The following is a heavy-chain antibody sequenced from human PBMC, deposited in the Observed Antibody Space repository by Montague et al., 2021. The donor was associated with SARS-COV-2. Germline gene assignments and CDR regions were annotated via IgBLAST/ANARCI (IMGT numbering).Heavy chain of an antibody. V-gene: IGHV4-39*01. J-gene: IGHJ5*02. CDR2: ISYSGST. CDR1: SGSISPSDTHY. CDR3: ARHSPTHAFDP. Sequence: SETLSLTCVVSSGSISPSDTHYWGWVRQAPGKGLEWIATISYSGSTSYNPPLRSRVTISADTSKNQISLNLRSVTAADTSVYYCARHSPTHAFDPWGQGILVTVSS.